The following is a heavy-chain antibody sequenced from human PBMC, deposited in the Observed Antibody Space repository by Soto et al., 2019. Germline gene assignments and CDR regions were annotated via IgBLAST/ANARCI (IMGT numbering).Heavy chain of an antibody. CDR1: GGSFSGYY. D-gene: IGHD1-1*01. V-gene: IGHV4-34*01. CDR2: INHSGST. J-gene: IGHJ4*02. CDR3: ARVGVHGFDY. Sequence: SETLSLTCAVYGGSFSGYYWSWIRQPPGKGLEWIGEINHSGSTNYNPSLKSRVTISVDTSKNQFSLKLSSVTAADTAVYYCARVGVHGFDYWGQGTLVTVSS.